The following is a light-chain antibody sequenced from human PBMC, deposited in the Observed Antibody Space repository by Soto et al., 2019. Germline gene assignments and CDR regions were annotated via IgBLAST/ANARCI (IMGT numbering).Light chain of an antibody. Sequence: QAVLTQPPSASGTPGQRVTISCSGSSSNIGSNTVNWYQQIPGTAPKLLIHSNNQRPSGVPDRFSGSKSGTSASLAISGLQSEDEADYYCATWDDSRNGPVFGTGTKLTVL. J-gene: IGLJ1*01. CDR1: SSNIGSNT. V-gene: IGLV1-44*01. CDR2: SNN. CDR3: ATWDDSRNGPV.